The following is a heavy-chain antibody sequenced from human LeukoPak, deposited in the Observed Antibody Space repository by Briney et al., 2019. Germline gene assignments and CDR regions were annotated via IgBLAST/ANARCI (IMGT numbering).Heavy chain of an antibody. D-gene: IGHD3-22*01. J-gene: IGHJ6*03. CDR2: MNPNSGNT. CDR3: AKSINYDSSGYYIPLPSYYYYYMDV. Sequence: ASVKVSCRASGYTFTSYDINWVRQATGQGLEWMGWMNPNSGNTGYAQKFQGRVTITRNTSISTAYMELSSLRSEDTAAYYCAKSINYDSSGYYIPLPSYYYYYMDVWGKGTTVTVSS. CDR1: GYTFTSYD. V-gene: IGHV1-8*03.